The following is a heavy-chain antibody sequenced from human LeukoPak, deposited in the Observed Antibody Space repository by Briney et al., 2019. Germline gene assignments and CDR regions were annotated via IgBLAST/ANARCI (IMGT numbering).Heavy chain of an antibody. CDR1: GGTFSSYA. D-gene: IGHD3-3*01. V-gene: IGHV1-69*04. J-gene: IGHJ6*02. CDR2: IIPILGIA. Sequence: SVKVSCKASGGTFSSYAISWVRQAPGQGLEWMGRIIPILGIANYAQKFQGRVTITADKSTSTAYMELSSLRSEDTAVYYCARDAAVIIYYYGMDVWGQGTTVTVPS. CDR3: ARDAAVIIYYYGMDV.